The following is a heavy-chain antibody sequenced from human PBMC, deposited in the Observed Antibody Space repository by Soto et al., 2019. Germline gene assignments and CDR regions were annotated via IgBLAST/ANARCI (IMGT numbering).Heavy chain of an antibody. J-gene: IGHJ6*03. Sequence: QVQLVESGGGVVQPGRSLRLSCAASGFTFSSYGMHWVRQAPGTGLEWVAVIWYDGSNTYYADSVKGRFTISRDNSKNTLYRQMNSLRAEDTAVYYCARRTDYDYYYTDGWGKGTTVTVAS. CDR1: GFTFSSYG. CDR3: ARRTDYDYYYTDG. CDR2: IWYDGSNT. V-gene: IGHV3-33*01. D-gene: IGHD4-17*01.